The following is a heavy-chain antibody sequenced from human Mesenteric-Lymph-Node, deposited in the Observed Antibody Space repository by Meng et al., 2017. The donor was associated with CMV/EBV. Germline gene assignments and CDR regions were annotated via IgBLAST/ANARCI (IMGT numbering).Heavy chain of an antibody. Sequence: SVKVSCKASGGTFSSYAISWVRQAPGQGLEWMGGITPIFGTANYAQKFQGRVTITTDESTSTAYMELSSLRSEDTAVYYCARGRETSYYYYYGMDVWGQGTTVTVSS. CDR3: ARGRETSYYYYYGMDV. CDR2: ITPIFGTA. CDR1: GGTFSSYA. J-gene: IGHJ6*02. D-gene: IGHD1-14*01. V-gene: IGHV1-69*05.